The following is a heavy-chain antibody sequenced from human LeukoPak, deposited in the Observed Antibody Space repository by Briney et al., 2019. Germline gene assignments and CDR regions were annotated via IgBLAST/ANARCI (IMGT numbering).Heavy chain of an antibody. CDR2: MNPNSGNT. CDR1: GYSFTSYD. J-gene: IGHJ5*02. V-gene: IGHV1-8*01. D-gene: IGHD2-2*01. CDR3: ARGPYRGSGVLLPTARGFDP. Sequence: ASVKVSCKASGYSFTSYDINWVRQATGQGLEWMGWMNPNSGNTGYAQKFQGRVTMTRNTSISTAYMELSSLRSEDTAVYFCARGPYRGSGVLLPTARGFDPWGQGTLVTVSS.